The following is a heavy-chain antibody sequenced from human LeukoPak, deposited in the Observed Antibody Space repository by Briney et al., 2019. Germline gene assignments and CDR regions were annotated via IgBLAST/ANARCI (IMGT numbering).Heavy chain of an antibody. CDR3: AIDRHGDYVTYYMDV. J-gene: IGHJ6*03. D-gene: IGHD4-17*01. CDR1: GFIFSSYA. Sequence: PGGSLRLSCAASGFIFSSYAMSWVRQAPAKGLEWVSDIDGSGGSTHYADSVKGRFTISRDNSKNTLYLQMNSLRVEDTAVYYCAIDRHGDYVTYYMDVWVEGTTVTDSS. CDR2: IDGSGGST. V-gene: IGHV3-23*01.